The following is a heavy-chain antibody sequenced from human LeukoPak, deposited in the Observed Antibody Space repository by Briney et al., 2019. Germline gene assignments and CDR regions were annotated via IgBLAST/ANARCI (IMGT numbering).Heavy chain of an antibody. Sequence: SETLSLTCTVSGGSVSSGSYYWSWIRQPPGKGLEWIGYIYHSGSTYYNPSLKSRVTISVDRSKNQFSLKLSSVTAADTAVYYCARVYCGGDCYSRGLYYFDYWGQGTLVTVSS. CDR1: GGSVSSGSYY. CDR2: IYHSGST. J-gene: IGHJ4*02. CDR3: ARVYCGGDCYSRGLYYFDY. D-gene: IGHD2-21*02. V-gene: IGHV4-30-2*01.